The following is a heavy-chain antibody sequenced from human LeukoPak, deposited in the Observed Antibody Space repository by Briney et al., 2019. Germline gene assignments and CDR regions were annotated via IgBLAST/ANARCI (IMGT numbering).Heavy chain of an antibody. J-gene: IGHJ4*02. D-gene: IGHD2-2*01. CDR1: GFTFTSSA. Sequence: GASVKVSCKASGFTFTSSAVQWVRQARGQRLEWIGWIVVGSGNTNYAQKFQERVTITRDMSTSTAYMELSSLRSEDTAVYYCAAVGYCSSTSCSSFDYWGQGTLVTVSS. CDR2: IVVGSGNT. CDR3: AAVGYCSSTSCSSFDY. V-gene: IGHV1-58*01.